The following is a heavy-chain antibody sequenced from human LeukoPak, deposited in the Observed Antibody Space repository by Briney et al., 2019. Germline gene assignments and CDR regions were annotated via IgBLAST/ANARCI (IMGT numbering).Heavy chain of an antibody. V-gene: IGHV4-34*01. J-gene: IGHJ5*02. Sequence: PSETLSLTCAVYGGSFSGYYWSWLRQPPGKGLEWIGEINHSGSTNYNPSLKSRVTISVDTSKNQFSLKLSPVTAADTAVYYCARGVRYGSGSYRAKNWFDPWGQGTLVTVSS. CDR3: ARGVRYGSGSYRAKNWFDP. D-gene: IGHD3-10*01. CDR1: GGSFSGYY. CDR2: INHSGST.